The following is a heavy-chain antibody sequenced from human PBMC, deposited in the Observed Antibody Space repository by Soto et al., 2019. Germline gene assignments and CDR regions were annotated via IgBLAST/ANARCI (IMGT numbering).Heavy chain of an antibody. CDR3: ATVTPYGPLRDY. Sequence: ASVKVSCKVSGYTLTELSMLWVRQAPGKGLEWMGGFDPEDGETIYAQKFQGRVTMTEDTSTDTAYMELSSLRSEDTAVYYCATVTPYGPLRDYWGQGTLVTVSS. CDR1: GYTLTELS. CDR2: FDPEDGET. J-gene: IGHJ4*02. V-gene: IGHV1-24*01. D-gene: IGHD4-17*01.